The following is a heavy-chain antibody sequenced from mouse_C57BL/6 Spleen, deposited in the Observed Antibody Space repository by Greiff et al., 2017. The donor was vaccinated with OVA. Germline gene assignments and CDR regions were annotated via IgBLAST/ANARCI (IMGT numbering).Heavy chain of an antibody. CDR3: TRDFDYYGSSFAWFAY. D-gene: IGHD1-1*01. J-gene: IGHJ3*01. CDR2: ISSGSDYI. CDR1: GFTFSSYA. V-gene: IGHV5-9-1*02. Sequence: DVKLVESGEGLVKPGGSLKLSCAASGFTFSSYAMSWVRQTPEKRLEWVAYISSGSDYIYYADTVKGRFTISRDNARNTLYLQMSSLKSEDTAMYYCTRDFDYYGSSFAWFAYWGQGTLVTVSA.